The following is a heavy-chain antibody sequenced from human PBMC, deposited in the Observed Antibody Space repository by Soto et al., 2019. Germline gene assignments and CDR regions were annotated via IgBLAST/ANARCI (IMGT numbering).Heavy chain of an antibody. CDR1: GFIFSSHN. CDR2: IAGSSSYI. J-gene: IGHJ6*02. V-gene: IGHV3-21*06. Sequence: GGSLRLSCAASGFIFSSHNMNWVRQAPGKGLEWVSSIAGSSSYIFYADSVKGRFTISRDNAKNTVYLQVNSLRAEDTGVYYCARLVASETGYGMDVWGQGTTVTVSS. D-gene: IGHD3-9*01. CDR3: ARLVASETGYGMDV.